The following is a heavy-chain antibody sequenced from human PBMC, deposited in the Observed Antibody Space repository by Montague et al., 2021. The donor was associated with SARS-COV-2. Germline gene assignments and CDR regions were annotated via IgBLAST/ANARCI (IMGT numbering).Heavy chain of an antibody. CDR1: GGSISSYY. CDR2: LYYSGST. CDR3: ACHPQGYRYFYYLDV. D-gene: IGHD1-1*01. Sequence: SETLSLTCTVSGGSISSYYWSWIRQPPGKGLEWIGYLYYSGSTXXXPSXXXRVTISVDTSKNQFSLRLNSVTAAATAVYYCACHPQGYRYFYYLDVWGQGTTVTVSS. V-gene: IGHV4-59*01. J-gene: IGHJ6*03.